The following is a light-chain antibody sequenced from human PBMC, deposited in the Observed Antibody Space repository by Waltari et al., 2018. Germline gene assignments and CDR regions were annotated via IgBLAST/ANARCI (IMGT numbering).Light chain of an antibody. Sequence: SSELTQDPAVSVALGQTVRITCQGVSLRTHDANWYQQKTGQPPVLVLYGKNNRPSGIPDRFSGSSSGNTASLTITGAQAEDEADYYCNSRDSSGNHLVFGGGTKLTVL. CDR1: SLRTHD. V-gene: IGLV3-19*01. CDR3: NSRDSSGNHLV. J-gene: IGLJ2*01. CDR2: GKN.